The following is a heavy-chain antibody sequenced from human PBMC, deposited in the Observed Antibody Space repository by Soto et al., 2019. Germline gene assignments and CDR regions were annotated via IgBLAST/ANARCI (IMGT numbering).Heavy chain of an antibody. D-gene: IGHD6-13*01. CDR2: IYYSAST. CDR1: GGSISSYY. V-gene: IGHV4-59*01. Sequence: SETLSLTCTVSGGSISSYYWSWIRQPPGKGLEWIGYIYYSASTNYNPSLKSRVTISVDTSKNQFSLKLSSVTAADTAVYYCARVLESAAADPWGQGTLVTVPS. J-gene: IGHJ5*02. CDR3: ARVLESAAADP.